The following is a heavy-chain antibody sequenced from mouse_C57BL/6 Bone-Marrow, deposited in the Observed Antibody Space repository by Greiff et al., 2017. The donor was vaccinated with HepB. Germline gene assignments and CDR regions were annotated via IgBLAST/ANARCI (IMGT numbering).Heavy chain of an antibody. CDR2: ISGGGGNT. Sequence: EVQGVESGGGLVKPGGSLKLSCAASGFTFSSYTMSWVRQTPEKRLEWVATISGGGGNTYYPDSVKGRFTISRDNAKNTLYLQMSSLRSEDTALYYCERHRGNFDYAMDYWGQGTSVTVSS. CDR3: ERHRGNFDYAMDY. V-gene: IGHV5-9*01. CDR1: GFTFSSYT. J-gene: IGHJ4*01. D-gene: IGHD2-1*01.